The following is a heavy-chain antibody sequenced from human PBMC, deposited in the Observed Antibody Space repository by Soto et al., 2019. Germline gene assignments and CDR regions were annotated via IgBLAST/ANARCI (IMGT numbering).Heavy chain of an antibody. V-gene: IGHV3-23*01. CDR2: ISGSGSGT. CDR3: AREGALKPFSS. J-gene: IGHJ5*02. CDR1: GFTFSSYS. Sequence: PGGSLRLSCAASGFTFSSYSMYWVRQAPGKGLEWVSGISGSGSGTYYADSVKGRFTISRDNSRNILYLQMSNLRAEDTAVYYCAREGALKPFSSWGQGALVTVSS.